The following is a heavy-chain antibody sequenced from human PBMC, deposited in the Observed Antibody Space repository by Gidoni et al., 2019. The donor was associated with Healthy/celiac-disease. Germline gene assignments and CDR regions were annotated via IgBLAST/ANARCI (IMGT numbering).Heavy chain of an antibody. CDR2: ISSSGSTI. V-gene: IGHV3-11*01. J-gene: IGHJ4*02. D-gene: IGHD1-26*01. CDR1: GFTFSAYY. CDR3: ARDLAGYGELPPPVDY. Sequence: QVQLVESGGGVVKPGGSLRLSSAASGFTFSAYYMSWLRQAPGKGLAGVSDISSSGSTIYYADAVKGRFTISRDNAKNSLYLQMNILRAEDTAVYYCARDLAGYGELPPPVDYWGQGTLVTVSS.